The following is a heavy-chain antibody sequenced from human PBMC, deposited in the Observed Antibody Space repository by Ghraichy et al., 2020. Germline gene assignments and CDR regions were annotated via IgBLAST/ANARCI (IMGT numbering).Heavy chain of an antibody. CDR2: IRYDGSNK. Sequence: GGSLRLSCAASGFTFSSYGMHWVRQAPGKGLEWVAFIRYDGSNKYYADSVKGRFTISRDNSKNTLYLQMNSLRAEDTAVYYCATGSYLLSNYYYYGMDVWGQGTTVTVSS. V-gene: IGHV3-30*02. CDR1: GFTFSSYG. J-gene: IGHJ6*02. D-gene: IGHD3-10*01. CDR3: ATGSYLLSNYYYYGMDV.